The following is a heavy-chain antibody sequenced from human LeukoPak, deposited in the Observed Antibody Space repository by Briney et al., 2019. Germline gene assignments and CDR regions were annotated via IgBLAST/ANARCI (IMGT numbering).Heavy chain of an antibody. D-gene: IGHD1-1*01. J-gene: IGHJ3*02. CDR1: GYTFTNYY. CDR3: ARARGYPPTIKHDAFDI. Sequence: GASVKVSCKASGYTFTNYYMHWVRQAPGQGLEWMGIINPSGGSTSYAQKFQGRVTMTRDMSTSTVYMELSSLRSEDTAVYYCARARGYPPTIKHDAFDIWGQGTMVTVSS. V-gene: IGHV1-46*01. CDR2: INPSGGST.